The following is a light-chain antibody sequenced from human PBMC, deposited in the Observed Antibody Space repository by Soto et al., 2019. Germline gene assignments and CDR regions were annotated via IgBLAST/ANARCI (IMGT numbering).Light chain of an antibody. Sequence: QSVLSQPSSVCGSPGQSITISCTGAISDVGGYDFVSWYQHHPGTPPKLIIYEVTHRPSGVSHRFSGSKSASTASLTISGLQVEDEADYFCGSYSSTTTREVFGTGTKVTVL. V-gene: IGLV2-14*01. CDR2: EVT. CDR1: ISDVGGYDF. CDR3: GSYSSTTTREV. J-gene: IGLJ1*01.